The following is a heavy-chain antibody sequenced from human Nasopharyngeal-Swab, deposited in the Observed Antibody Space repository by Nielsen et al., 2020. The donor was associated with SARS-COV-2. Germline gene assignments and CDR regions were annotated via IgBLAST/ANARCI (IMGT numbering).Heavy chain of an antibody. V-gene: IGHV3-21*01. D-gene: IGHD3-22*01. CDR3: ARGGNIVVVITHEVSYFDY. Sequence: GGSLRLSCAASGFTFSSYWMHWVRQAPGKGLEWVSSISSSSSYIYYADSVKGRFTISRDNAKNSLYLQMNSLRAEDTAVYYCARGGNIVVVITHEVSYFDYWGQGTLVTVSS. CDR1: GFTFSSYW. CDR2: ISSSSSYI. J-gene: IGHJ4*02.